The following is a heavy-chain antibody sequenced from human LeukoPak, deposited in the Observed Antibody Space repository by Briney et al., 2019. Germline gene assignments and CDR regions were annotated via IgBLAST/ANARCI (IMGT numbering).Heavy chain of an antibody. D-gene: IGHD1-26*01. CDR3: ARNAGTISGRYGYGMDV. J-gene: IGHJ6*02. CDR2: IGTAGDT. Sequence: PGGSLRLSCAASGFTFSSYDMHWVRQATGKGLEWVSAIGTAGDTYYPGSVKGRFTISRENAKNSLYLQMNSLRAGDTAVYYCARNAGTISGRYGYGMDVWGQGTTATVSS. CDR1: GFTFSSYD. V-gene: IGHV3-13*01.